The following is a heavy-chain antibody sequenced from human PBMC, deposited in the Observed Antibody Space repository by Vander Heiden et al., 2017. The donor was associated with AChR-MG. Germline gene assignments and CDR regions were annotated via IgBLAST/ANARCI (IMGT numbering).Heavy chain of an antibody. D-gene: IGHD3-22*01. CDR2: IYWNDDK. CDR3: ALPYDSSGYYPYYFDY. Sequence: QITLKESGPTLVKPTQTLTLTCTFSGFSLSTSGVGVGWIRQPPGKALEWLALIYWNDDKRYSPSLKSRLTITKDTSKNQVVLTMTNMDPVDTATYYCALPYDSSGYYPYYFDYWGQGTLVTVSS. J-gene: IGHJ4*02. CDR1: GFSLSTSGVG. V-gene: IGHV2-5*01.